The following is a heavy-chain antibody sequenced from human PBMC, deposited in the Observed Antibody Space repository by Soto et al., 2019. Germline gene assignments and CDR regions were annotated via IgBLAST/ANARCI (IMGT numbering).Heavy chain of an antibody. V-gene: IGHV1-24*01. Sequence: ASVKVSCKVSGYTLSEVAIHWVRQTPGEGLEWIGGFDPENDETSYAQNFQGRVTLTEDTSTDTAYLELSGLRSEDTAIYYCTIAAYCSGATCYSGYNWFHPWGQGSLVTVSS. CDR2: FDPENDET. D-gene: IGHD2-2*01. J-gene: IGHJ5*02. CDR3: TIAAYCSGATCYSGYNWFHP. CDR1: GYTLSEVA.